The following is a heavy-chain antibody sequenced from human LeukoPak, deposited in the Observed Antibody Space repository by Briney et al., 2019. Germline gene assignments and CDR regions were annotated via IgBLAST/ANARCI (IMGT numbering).Heavy chain of an antibody. D-gene: IGHD5-12*01. CDR3: AKWAKGYSCYLHFDY. Sequence: GGPLRLSCTASGFNFGIYGMHWVRHAPGKGLEWVAVMWDDGTNEYYVESVKGRFTISRDNGKRTLYLQMNSLRAEDTAVYYCAKWAKGYSCYLHFDYWGQGTLVTVSS. CDR2: MWDDGTNE. V-gene: IGHV3-33*06. J-gene: IGHJ4*02. CDR1: GFNFGIYG.